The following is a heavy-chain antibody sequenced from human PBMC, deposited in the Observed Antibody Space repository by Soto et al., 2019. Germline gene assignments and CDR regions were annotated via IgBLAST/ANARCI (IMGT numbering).Heavy chain of an antibody. CDR2: IIPVFDTV. D-gene: IGHD3-22*01. Sequence: QEQLVQSGAEVKKSGSSVKVSCKDTGGLFSSYAVSWVRQAPGQGLEWMGGIIPVFDTVYYAQKFKGRVKINADESTKTASMELSRMRSEDTTMYYCARGGSGYVWINEFWGQGTLVTDSS. CDR3: ARGGSGYVWINEF. CDR1: GGLFSSYA. V-gene: IGHV1-69*01. J-gene: IGHJ4*02.